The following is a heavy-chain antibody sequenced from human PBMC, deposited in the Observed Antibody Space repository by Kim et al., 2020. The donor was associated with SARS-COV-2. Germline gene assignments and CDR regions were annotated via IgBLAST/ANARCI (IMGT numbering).Heavy chain of an antibody. V-gene: IGHV4-39*07. CDR3: ARDGSGEHIVVVTAIPGRGLYYYGMDV. CDR1: GGSISSSSYY. J-gene: IGHJ6*02. Sequence: SETLSLTCTVSGGSISSSSYYWGWIRQPPGKGLEWIGSIYYSGSTYYNPSLKSRVTISVDTSKNQFSLKLSSVTAADTAVYYCARDGSGEHIVVVTAIPGRGLYYYGMDVWGQGTTVTVSS. D-gene: IGHD2-21*02. CDR2: IYYSGST.